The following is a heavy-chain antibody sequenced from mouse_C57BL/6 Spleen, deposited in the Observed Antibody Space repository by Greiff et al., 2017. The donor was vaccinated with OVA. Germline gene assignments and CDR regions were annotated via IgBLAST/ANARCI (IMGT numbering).Heavy chain of an antibody. Sequence: QVQLQQPGAELVKPGSSVKLSCKASGYTFTSYWMHWVKQRPIQGLEWIGNIDPSDSETHYNQKFKDKATLTVDKSSSTAYMQLSSLTSEDSAVYYCARNYGSPFAYWGQGTLVTVSA. CDR2: IDPSDSET. CDR1: GYTFTSYW. D-gene: IGHD1-1*01. V-gene: IGHV1-52*01. CDR3: ARNYGSPFAY. J-gene: IGHJ3*01.